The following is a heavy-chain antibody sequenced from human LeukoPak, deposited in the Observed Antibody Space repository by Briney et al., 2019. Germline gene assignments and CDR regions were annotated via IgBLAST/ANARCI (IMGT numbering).Heavy chain of an antibody. J-gene: IGHJ4*02. CDR3: ARSFPLYYGSGSYYKAVGY. D-gene: IGHD3-10*01. CDR2: INHSGST. V-gene: IGHV4-34*01. CDR1: GGSFSGCY. Sequence: SETLSLTCAVYGGSFSGCYWSWIRQPPGKGLEWIGEINHSGSTNYNPSLKSRVTISVDTSKNQFSLKLSSVTAADTAVYYCARSFPLYYGSGSYYKAVGYWGQGTLVTVSS.